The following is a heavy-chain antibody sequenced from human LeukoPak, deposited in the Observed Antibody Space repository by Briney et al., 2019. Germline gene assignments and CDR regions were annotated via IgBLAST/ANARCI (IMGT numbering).Heavy chain of an antibody. CDR2: IIPIFGTA. J-gene: IGHJ4*02. V-gene: IGHV1-69*13. Sequence: ASVKVSCKASGGTFSSYAISWVRQAPGQGLEWMGGIIPIFGTANYAQTFQGRVTITADESTSTAYMELSSLRSEDTAVYYCARVGSVDTSGYYDYWGQGTLVTVSS. D-gene: IGHD3-22*01. CDR1: GGTFSSYA. CDR3: ARVGSVDTSGYYDY.